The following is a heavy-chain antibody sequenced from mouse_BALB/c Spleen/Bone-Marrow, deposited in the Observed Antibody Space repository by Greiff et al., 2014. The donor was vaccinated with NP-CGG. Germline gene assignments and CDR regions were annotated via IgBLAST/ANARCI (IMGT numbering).Heavy chain of an antibody. CDR3: ARVLGRPF. V-gene: IGHV1-54*01. CDR2: INPGSGGT. Sequence: QVQLQQPGAEVVRPGTSVKVSCKASGYAFTNYLIGWIKQRPGQGLEWIGLINPGSGGTNYNEKFKGKATLTADKSSSTAYMQLSSLTSDDSAVYFCARVLGRPFWGQGTLVTVSA. CDR1: GYAFTNYL. D-gene: IGHD4-1*01. J-gene: IGHJ3*01.